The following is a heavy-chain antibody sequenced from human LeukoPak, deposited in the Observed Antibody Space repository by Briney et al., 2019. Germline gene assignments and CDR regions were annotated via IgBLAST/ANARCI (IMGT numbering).Heavy chain of an antibody. CDR1: GFTFSSYA. J-gene: IGHJ4*02. V-gene: IGHV3-23*01. CDR3: AKDVGGYYYGSGTYFDY. D-gene: IGHD3-10*01. CDR2: ISGSGGST. Sequence: GGSLRLSCAASGFTFSSYAMSWVRQAPGKGLEWVSAISGSGGSTYYADSVKGRFTISRDNSKNTLYLQVNSLRAEDTAVYYCAKDVGGYYYGSGTYFDYWGQGTLVTVSS.